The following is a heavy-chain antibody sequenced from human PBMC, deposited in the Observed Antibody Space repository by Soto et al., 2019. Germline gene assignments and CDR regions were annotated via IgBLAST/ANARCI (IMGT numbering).Heavy chain of an antibody. V-gene: IGHV1-46*01. CDR3: AMVDNYVTPTPQDV. CDR2: INPSGGST. J-gene: IGHJ6*02. CDR1: GYTLTSYY. D-gene: IGHD3-16*01. Sequence: ASVKVSCKASGYTLTSYYMHWVRQAPGQGLEWMGIINPSGGSTSYAQKFQGRVTMTRDTSTSTVYMDLGSLTSDDTAVYYCAMVDNYVTPTPQDVWGQGTTVTVSS.